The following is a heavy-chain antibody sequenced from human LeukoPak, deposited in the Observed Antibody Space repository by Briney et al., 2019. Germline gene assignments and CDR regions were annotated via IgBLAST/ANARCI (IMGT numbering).Heavy chain of an antibody. CDR1: GYTFTGYG. CDR3: AREGLIVATTAHHDAFDI. D-gene: IGHD5-12*01. J-gene: IGHJ3*02. CDR2: ISAYNGNT. Sequence: GASVKVSCKASGYTFTGYGISWVRQAPGQGLEWMGWISAYNGNTNYAQKLQGRVTMTTDTSTSTAYMELRSLRSDDTAVYYCAREGLIVATTAHHDAFDIWGQGTMVTVSS. V-gene: IGHV1-18*01.